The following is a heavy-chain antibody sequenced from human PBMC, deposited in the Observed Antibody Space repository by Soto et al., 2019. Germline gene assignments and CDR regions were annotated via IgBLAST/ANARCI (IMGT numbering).Heavy chain of an antibody. D-gene: IGHD3-10*01. V-gene: IGHV3-74*01. CDR2: INSDGGTT. Sequence: EVQLVESGGGLVQPGGSLRLSCAGSGLTLSRYWMHWVRQGPGKGLVWVSRINSDGGTTTYADSVKGRFTISRDKAKNTVDLQTNSLRAEDTAVYYCLAGETNYFDFWGQGTLVTVSS. CDR1: GLTLSRYW. J-gene: IGHJ4*02. CDR3: LAGETNYFDF.